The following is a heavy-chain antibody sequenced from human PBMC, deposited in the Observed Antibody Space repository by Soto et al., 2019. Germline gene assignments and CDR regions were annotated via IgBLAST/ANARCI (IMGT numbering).Heavy chain of an antibody. V-gene: IGHV3-30-3*01. J-gene: IGHJ4*02. Sequence: QVQLVESGGGVVQPGRSLRLSCAASGFTFSSHAMHWVRQAPGKGLEWVAFISYDGSNQHYADSVKGRFTISRDNSENTLYLQMNSLRGEDTAMYYCARDLGAWKFDYWGQGTLDTVSS. CDR1: GFTFSSHA. D-gene: IGHD1-1*01. CDR2: ISYDGSNQ. CDR3: ARDLGAWKFDY.